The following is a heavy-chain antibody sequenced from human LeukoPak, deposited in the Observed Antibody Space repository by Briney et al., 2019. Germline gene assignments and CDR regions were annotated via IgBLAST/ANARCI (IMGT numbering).Heavy chain of an antibody. J-gene: IGHJ6*02. D-gene: IGHD5-12*01. CDR1: GFTFDDYA. CDR2: ISGDVGST. Sequence: GGSLRLSCAASGFTFDDYAMHWVRQAPGKGLEWVSLISGDVGSTYYADSLKGRFTISRDNSKNSLYLKMNSLRTEDTALYYCAKDISQSVAHRVYYYYGMDVWGQGTTVTVSS. V-gene: IGHV3-43*02. CDR3: AKDISQSVAHRVYYYYGMDV.